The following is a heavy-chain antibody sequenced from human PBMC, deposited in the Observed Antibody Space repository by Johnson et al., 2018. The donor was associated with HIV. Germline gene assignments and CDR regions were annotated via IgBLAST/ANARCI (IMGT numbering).Heavy chain of an antibody. Sequence: QVQLVESGGGVVQPGRSLRLSCAASGFTFSSYAMHWVRQAPGKGLEWVAVISYDGSNKYYADSVKGRFTISRDNSKNTLYLQMNSLRVEDTAVYYCARDDGGGGDAFDIWGQGTMVTGSS. CDR1: GFTFSSYA. D-gene: IGHD2-15*01. CDR2: ISYDGSNK. J-gene: IGHJ3*02. CDR3: ARDDGGGGDAFDI. V-gene: IGHV3-30*04.